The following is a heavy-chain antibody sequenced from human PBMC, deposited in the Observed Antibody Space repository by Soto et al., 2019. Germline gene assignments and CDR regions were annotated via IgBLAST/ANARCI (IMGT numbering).Heavy chain of an antibody. CDR3: ARDYQSSGIAVAGLDP. CDR2: ISAYNGNT. Sequence: ASVKVSCKASGYTFTSYGISWVRQAPGQGLEWMGWISAYNGNTNYAQKLQGRVTMTTDTSTSTAYMELRSLRSDDTAVYYRARDYQSSGIAVAGLDPWGQGTLVTVSS. D-gene: IGHD6-19*01. V-gene: IGHV1-18*01. CDR1: GYTFTSYG. J-gene: IGHJ5*02.